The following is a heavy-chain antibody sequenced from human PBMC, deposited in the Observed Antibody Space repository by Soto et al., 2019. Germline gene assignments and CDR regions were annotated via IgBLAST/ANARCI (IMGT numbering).Heavy chain of an antibody. CDR3: ARGSKGSSWYAYWFDP. CDR2: MNPNSGNT. J-gene: IGHJ5*02. D-gene: IGHD6-13*01. V-gene: IGHV1-8*01. CDR1: GYTFTSYD. Sequence: ASVKVSCKASGYTFTSYDINCVRQATGQGLEWMGWMNPNSGNTGYAQKFQGRVTMTRNTSISTAYMELSSLRSEDTAVYYCARGSKGSSWYAYWFDPWGQGPRSQSP.